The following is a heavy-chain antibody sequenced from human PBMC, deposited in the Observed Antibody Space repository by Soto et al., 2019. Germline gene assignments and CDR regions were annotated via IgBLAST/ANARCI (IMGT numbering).Heavy chain of an antibody. Sequence: ASVKVSCKASGYTFNYYGISWVRQAPGQGLEWVGWISAHNGDTKYAQNLQGRLTLTTDTSTSTAYMELTSLTSDDTAVYYCAREWSRYFDSSGLMWWYWGRGTWVVVSS. CDR2: ISAHNGDT. V-gene: IGHV1-18*04. CDR1: GYTFNYYG. D-gene: IGHD3-22*01. CDR3: AREWSRYFDSSGLMWWY. J-gene: IGHJ4*02.